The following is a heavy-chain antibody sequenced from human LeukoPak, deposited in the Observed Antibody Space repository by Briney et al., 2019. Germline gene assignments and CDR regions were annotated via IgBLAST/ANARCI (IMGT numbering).Heavy chain of an antibody. CDR2: MSYDGGNK. CDR3: AKERQGDYGDCDSPDY. V-gene: IGHV3-30*18. J-gene: IGHJ4*02. Sequence: GGSLRLSCAASGFTFSNYGMHWVRQAPGKGLEWVAVMSYDGGNKYYADSVKGRFSIPRDNSKNTLYLQMNSLRTEDAAVYYCAKERQGDYGDCDSPDYWGQGTLVTVSS. CDR1: GFTFSNYG. D-gene: IGHD4-17*01.